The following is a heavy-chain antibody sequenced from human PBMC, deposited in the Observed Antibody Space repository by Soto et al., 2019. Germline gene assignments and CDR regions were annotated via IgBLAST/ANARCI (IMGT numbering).Heavy chain of an antibody. Sequence: VQLVESGGGVVQPGRSLRLSCAASGFTCSDYAMHWVRQAPGKGLEWVAVVSHDGRNTHYADSVKGRFTISRDSSKNTVSLEMTSLRAEDPAVYYCAKGGRQWLVTSDFNYWGQGALVTVSS. V-gene: IGHV3-30*18. CDR1: GFTCSDYA. CDR3: AKGGRQWLVTSDFNY. D-gene: IGHD6-19*01. J-gene: IGHJ4*02. CDR2: VSHDGRNT.